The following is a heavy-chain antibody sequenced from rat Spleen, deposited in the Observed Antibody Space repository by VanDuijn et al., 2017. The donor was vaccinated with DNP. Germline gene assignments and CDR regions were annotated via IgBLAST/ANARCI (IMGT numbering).Heavy chain of an antibody. Sequence: QVQLKESGPGLVQPSQTLSLTCTVSGFSLTNSHVHWVRQPPGKGLEWMGVMWNDGDTSYNSTLKSRLHISRDTSKSQVFLEMSSLQTEDSATYYCAEEPGLGDALDAWGQGTSVTVSS. CDR3: AEEPGLGDALDA. D-gene: IGHD1-4*01. CDR1: GFSLTNSH. J-gene: IGHJ4*01. CDR2: MWNDGDT. V-gene: IGHV2-32*01.